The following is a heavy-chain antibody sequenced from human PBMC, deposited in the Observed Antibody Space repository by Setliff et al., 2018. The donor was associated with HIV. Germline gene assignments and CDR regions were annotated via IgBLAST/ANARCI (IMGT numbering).Heavy chain of an antibody. V-gene: IGHV1-2*02. CDR2: INPNSGDT. CDR1: GFSFDDYY. J-gene: IGHJ4*02. CDR3: VILGLLYPA. D-gene: IGHD2-2*02. Sequence: ASVKVSCKASGFSFDDYYIHWVRQAPGQGLEWMGWINPNSGDTNYAQKFQGRVTMTRDTSISTAYMELSRLRSDDTAVYYCVILGLLYPAWGQGTLVTVSS.